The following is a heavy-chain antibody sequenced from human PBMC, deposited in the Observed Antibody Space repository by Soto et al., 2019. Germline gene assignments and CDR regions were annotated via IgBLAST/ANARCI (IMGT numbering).Heavy chain of an antibody. CDR3: ECKDSSGYSDFDY. J-gene: IGHJ4*02. CDR1: GGTFSSHA. V-gene: IGHV1-69*06. D-gene: IGHD3-22*01. Sequence: SVKVSCKASGGTFSSHAISWVRQAPGQGLEWMGGIIPIFGTANYAQKFQGRVTITADKSTSTAYMELSSLRSEDTAVYYCECKDSSGYSDFDYWGQGTLVTVSS. CDR2: IIPIFGTA.